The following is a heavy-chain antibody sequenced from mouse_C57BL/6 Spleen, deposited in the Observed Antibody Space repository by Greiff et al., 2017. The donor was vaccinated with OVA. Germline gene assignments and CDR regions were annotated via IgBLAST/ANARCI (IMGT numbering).Heavy chain of an antibody. Sequence: EVKLVESGGGLVKPGGSLKLSCAASGFTFSDYGMHWVRQAPEKGLEWVADIRSGSSTIYYADTVKGPFTISRDNAKNTLFLQMTSRRSEDTAMYYCARSDYGRYWYFDVWGTGTTVTVSS. CDR1: GFTFSDYG. D-gene: IGHD2-4*01. J-gene: IGHJ1*03. V-gene: IGHV5-17*01. CDR2: IRSGSSTI. CDR3: ARSDYGRYWYFDV.